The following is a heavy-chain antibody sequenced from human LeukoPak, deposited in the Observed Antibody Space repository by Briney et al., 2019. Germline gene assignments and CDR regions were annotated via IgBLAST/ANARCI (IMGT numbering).Heavy chain of an antibody. D-gene: IGHD3-3*01. J-gene: IGHJ4*02. Sequence: GASVKVSCKASGGTFSSYAISWVRQAPGQGLEWMGGIIPIFGTANYAQKFQGRVTITADESTSTAYMELSSLRSEDTAVYYCAGGGDDTGFWSGYSFDYWGQGTLVTVSS. V-gene: IGHV1-69*13. CDR1: GGTFSSYA. CDR2: IIPIFGTA. CDR3: AGGGDDTGFWSGYSFDY.